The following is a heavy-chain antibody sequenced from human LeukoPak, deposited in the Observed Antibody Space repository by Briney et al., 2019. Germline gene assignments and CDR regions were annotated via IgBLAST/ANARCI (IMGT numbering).Heavy chain of an antibody. V-gene: IGHV3-48*03. CDR2: ISRSATTI. CDR1: GFTFSTYE. J-gene: IGHJ5*02. CDR3: ARVGVVSSSWLLS. Sequence: GGSLRLSCAASGFTFSTYEMNWVRQAPGKGLEWVSSISRSATTIYYADSVKGRFTISRDNAKNSLYLQMNSLRAEATAVYYCARVGVVSSSWLLSWGQGPWSPSPQ. D-gene: IGHD6-13*01.